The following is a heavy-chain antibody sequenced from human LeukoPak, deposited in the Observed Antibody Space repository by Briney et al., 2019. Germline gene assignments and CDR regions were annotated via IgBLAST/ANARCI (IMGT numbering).Heavy chain of an antibody. CDR3: ARDLVPLYYYYYMDV. D-gene: IGHD1-26*01. CDR2: ISAYNGNT. CDR1: GYTFTSCG. V-gene: IGHV1-18*01. J-gene: IGHJ6*03. Sequence: ASVKVSCKASGYTFTSCGISWVRQAPGRGLEWMGWISAYNGNTNYAQKLQGRVTMTTDTSTSTAYMELRSLRSDDTAVYYCARDLVPLYYYYYMDVWGKGTTVTVSS.